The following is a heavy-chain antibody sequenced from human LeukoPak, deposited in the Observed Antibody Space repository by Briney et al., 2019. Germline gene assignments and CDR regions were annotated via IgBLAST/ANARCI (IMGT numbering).Heavy chain of an antibody. CDR2: ISWNSGSI. V-gene: IGHV3-9*01. CDR1: GFTFDDYA. CDR3: AKDTSSWYTRGAFDI. D-gene: IGHD6-13*01. Sequence: GGSLRLSCAASGFTFDDYAMHWVRQAPGKGLEWVSGISWNSGSIGYADSVKGRFTISRDNAKNSLYLQMNSLRAEDTALYYCAKDTSSWYTRGAFDIWGQGTMVTVSS. J-gene: IGHJ3*02.